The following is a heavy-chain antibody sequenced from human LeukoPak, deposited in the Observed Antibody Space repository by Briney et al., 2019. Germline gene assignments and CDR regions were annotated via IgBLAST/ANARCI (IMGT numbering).Heavy chain of an antibody. D-gene: IGHD1-26*01. Sequence: PGRSLRLSCAASGFTLSSYAIHWVRQAPGKGLEWVAIIWYDGSKTYYAESVKGRFTISRDNSNNMAYLQMSSLRVEDTAVYYCAKEVGPDSGTWGQGTLVTVSS. CDR1: GFTLSSYA. V-gene: IGHV3-33*06. J-gene: IGHJ4*02. CDR2: IWYDGSKT. CDR3: AKEVGPDSGT.